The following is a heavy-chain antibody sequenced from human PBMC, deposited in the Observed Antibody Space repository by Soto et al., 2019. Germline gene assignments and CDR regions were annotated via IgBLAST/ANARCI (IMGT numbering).Heavy chain of an antibody. CDR2: ISWNSEVK. J-gene: IGHJ3*01. Sequence: EMQLVESGGGLVQPGRSLRLSCAASGFTFDDYAMHWVRQVPGKGLEWVSGISWNSEVKLYADTTKGRFTISRDNADNSAYLQIDSLGVEDTAFYYCVKHRRFLEAWGAFDVWGQGTLVTVSS. CDR1: GFTFDDYA. D-gene: IGHD3-3*01. CDR3: VKHRRFLEAWGAFDV. V-gene: IGHV3-9*01.